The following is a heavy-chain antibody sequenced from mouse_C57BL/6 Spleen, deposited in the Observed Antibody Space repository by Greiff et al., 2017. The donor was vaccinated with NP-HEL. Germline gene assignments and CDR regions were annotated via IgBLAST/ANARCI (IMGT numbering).Heavy chain of an antibody. Sequence: QVQLQQSGAELVKPGASVKLSCKASGYTFTSYWMQWVKQRPGQGLEWIGEIDPSDSYTNYNQKFKGKATLTVDTSSSTAYMQLSSLTSEDSAVYYCARGGYSNPRFAYWGQGTLVTVSA. D-gene: IGHD2-5*01. CDR3: ARGGYSNPRFAY. CDR1: GYTFTSYW. V-gene: IGHV1-50*01. CDR2: IDPSDSYT. J-gene: IGHJ3*01.